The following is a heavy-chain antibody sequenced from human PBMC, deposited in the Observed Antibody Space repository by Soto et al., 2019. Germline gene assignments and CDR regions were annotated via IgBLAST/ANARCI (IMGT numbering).Heavy chain of an antibody. V-gene: IGHV4-30-4*01. J-gene: IGHJ5*02. D-gene: IGHD2-21*02. CDR2: IYYSGST. Sequence: PSETLSLTCTVSGGSISSGDYYWSWIRQPPGKGLEWIGYIYYSGSTYYNPSLKSRVTISVDTSKNQFSLKLSSVTAADTAVYYCARAWGDPRLRRENNWFDPCGQRNLFTAS. CDR1: GGSISSGDYY. CDR3: ARAWGDPRLRRENNWFDP.